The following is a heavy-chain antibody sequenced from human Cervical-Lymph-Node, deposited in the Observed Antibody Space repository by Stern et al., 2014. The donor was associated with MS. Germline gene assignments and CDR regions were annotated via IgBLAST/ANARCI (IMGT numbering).Heavy chain of an antibody. Sequence: VQLVESGPGLVKPSETLSLTCTVSGASIRSSVYQWGWVRQPPGKGLEWIGNIFHNGTTHENPSPKSRVTLSVDASKNEFSPGLKFVTAADTAVYYCLRVPHWLQVSPDRGENANFHFWGQGILVIVSS. V-gene: IGHV4-39*01. J-gene: IGHJ4*02. CDR1: GASIRSSVYQ. CDR2: IFHNGTT. D-gene: IGHD6-19*01. CDR3: LRVPHWLQVSPDRGENANFHF.